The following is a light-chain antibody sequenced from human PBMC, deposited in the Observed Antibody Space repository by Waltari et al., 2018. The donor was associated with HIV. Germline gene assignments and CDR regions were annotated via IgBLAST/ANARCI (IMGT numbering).Light chain of an antibody. CDR1: HGLLSSSNKKDY. Sequence: VVIQSPASLAFPVGETATLHCMSNHGLLSSSNKKDYLAWYQQKAGQRPRLLIYWASTRGSGVPDRFSGSGSGTDFTLTINSLQAEDVAVYYCQQYFSVPYTFGQGTKLEIK. V-gene: IGKV4-1*01. CDR2: WAS. CDR3: QQYFSVPYT. J-gene: IGKJ2*01.